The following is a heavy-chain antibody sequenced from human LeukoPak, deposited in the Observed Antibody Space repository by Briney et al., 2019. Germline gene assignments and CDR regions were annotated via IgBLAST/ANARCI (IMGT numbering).Heavy chain of an antibody. CDR3: AKDLGYCSSFSCPFDY. J-gene: IGHJ4*02. CDR1: GFSFSSYT. CDR2: ISGSGRST. D-gene: IGHD2-2*01. Sequence: GGSLRLSCAVSGFSFSSYTMSWVRQALGKGLEWVSAISGSGRSTYYADCVKGRFTISRDNSKNTRFLQMNSLRAEDTAVYYCAKDLGYCSSFSCPFDYWGQGTLVTVSS. V-gene: IGHV3-23*01.